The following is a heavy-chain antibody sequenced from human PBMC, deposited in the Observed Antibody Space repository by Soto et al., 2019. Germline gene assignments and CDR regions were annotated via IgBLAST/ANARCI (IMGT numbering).Heavy chain of an antibody. CDR1: GFTFDTFA. CDR3: ARVNPGNNLYYYYGLDV. J-gene: IGHJ6*02. CDR2: ISYDGYNT. D-gene: IGHD1-1*01. V-gene: IGHV3-30-3*01. Sequence: QVHLVESGGSVVQPGRSLRLSCAASGFTFDTFAIHWVRQTPGKVLEWVALISYDGYNTYYADSVKGRFTISRDNSENTLYLQMTSLGPDDTGVYYCARVNPGNNLYYYYGLDVWGQGTSVTVSS.